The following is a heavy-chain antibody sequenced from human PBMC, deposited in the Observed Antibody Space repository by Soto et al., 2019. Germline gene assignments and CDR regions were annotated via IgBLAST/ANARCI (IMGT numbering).Heavy chain of an antibody. J-gene: IGHJ4*02. D-gene: IGHD6-13*01. Sequence: LRLSCAASGFTFSNDWMTWVRQAPGKGLEWIGRIKSKRDGGTIDDAAPVRGRFTISRDDSTNTLYLQMNNLKTEDTAIYYCTRGAPSGTFYDYWGQGTLVTVSS. CDR2: IKSKRDGGTI. V-gene: IGHV3-15*01. CDR3: TRGAPSGTFYDY. CDR1: GFTFSNDW.